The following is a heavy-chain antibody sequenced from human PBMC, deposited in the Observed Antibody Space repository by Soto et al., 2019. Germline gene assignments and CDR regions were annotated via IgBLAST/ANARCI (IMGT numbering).Heavy chain of an antibody. CDR1: GFTFSSHA. V-gene: IGHV3-33*01. Sequence: QVQLVESGGGVVQPGRSLRLSCAASGFTFSSHALHWVRRAPGKGLEWVAMIWYDGSNKYYADSVKGRFAISRDNSKNTLYLQMNSLRCEDTAVYYCARTGIPSHDAFDIWGQGTMVTVSS. CDR2: IWYDGSNK. D-gene: IGHD7-27*01. J-gene: IGHJ3*02. CDR3: ARTGIPSHDAFDI.